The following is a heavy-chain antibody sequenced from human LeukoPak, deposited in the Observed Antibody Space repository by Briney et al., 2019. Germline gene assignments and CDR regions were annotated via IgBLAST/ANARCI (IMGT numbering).Heavy chain of an antibody. J-gene: IGHJ4*02. V-gene: IGHV3-53*01. CDR1: GFSVSDYY. CDR2: IYSDGRT. Sequence: GGSLRLSCAASGFSVSDYYMNWVRQAPGKGLEWVSFIYSDGRTYYADSVKGRFTISRDNSRNTLYLQMNSLRVEGTAVYYCARDDIPVIWGQGTLVTVSS. CDR3: ARDDIPVI. D-gene: IGHD2-15*01.